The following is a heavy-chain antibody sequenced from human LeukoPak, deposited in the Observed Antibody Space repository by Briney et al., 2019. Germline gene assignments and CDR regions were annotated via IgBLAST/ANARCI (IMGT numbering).Heavy chain of an antibody. J-gene: IGHJ4*02. V-gene: IGHV4-4*02. CDR3: ATPDSSGYYYLY. CDR2: IYHSGST. D-gene: IGHD3-22*01. CDR1: GGSISSSNW. Sequence: PSETLSLTCAVSGGSISSSNWWSWVRQPPGKGLEWIGEIYHSGSTNYNPSLKSRVTISVDTSQNQFSLKLSSVTAADTAVYYCATPDSSGYYYLYWGQGTLVTVSS.